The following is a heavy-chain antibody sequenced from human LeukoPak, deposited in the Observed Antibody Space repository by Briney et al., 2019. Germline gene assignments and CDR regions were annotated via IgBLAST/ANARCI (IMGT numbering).Heavy chain of an antibody. CDR3: ASDYGYSYGSSS. D-gene: IGHD5-18*01. Sequence: GASLQISCKGSGYMFTSYWIGWVRQLPGKGLEGMGIIYPGDSDTRYSPSFQGQVTISADKSISTAYLQWSSLKASDTAMYYCASDYGYSYGSSSWGQGTLVTVSS. V-gene: IGHV5-51*01. CDR2: IYPGDSDT. CDR1: GYMFTSYW. J-gene: IGHJ5*02.